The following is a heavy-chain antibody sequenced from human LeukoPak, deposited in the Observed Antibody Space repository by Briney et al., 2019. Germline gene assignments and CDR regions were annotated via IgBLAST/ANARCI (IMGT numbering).Heavy chain of an antibody. D-gene: IGHD1-14*01. J-gene: IGHJ3*02. CDR2: IYHSGST. V-gene: IGHV4-4*02. CDR3: ARSRRNDAFDI. Sequence: SGTLSLTCAVSGGSISSSNWWSWVRQPPGKGLEWIGEIYHSGSTNYNPSLKSRVTISVDTSKNQFSLKLSSVTAADTAVYYCARSRRNDAFDIWGQGTMVTVSS. CDR1: GGSISSSNW.